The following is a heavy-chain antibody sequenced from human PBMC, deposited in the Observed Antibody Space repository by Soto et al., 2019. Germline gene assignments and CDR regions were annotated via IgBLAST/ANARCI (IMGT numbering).Heavy chain of an antibody. Sequence: SETLSLTCTVSGGSISPYYWSWIRQPPGKGLEWIGYIYYSGSTSYNPSLRSRVTISVDTSRSQFSLSLGSVTAADTAVYYCARAGYYDSSGYYRPYYYYGMDVWGQGTTVTVSS. J-gene: IGHJ6*02. CDR3: ARAGYYDSSGYYRPYYYYGMDV. CDR2: IYYSGST. CDR1: GGSISPYY. D-gene: IGHD3-22*01. V-gene: IGHV4-59*01.